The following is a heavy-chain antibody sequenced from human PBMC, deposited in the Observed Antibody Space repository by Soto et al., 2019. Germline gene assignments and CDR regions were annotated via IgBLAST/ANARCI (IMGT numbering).Heavy chain of an antibody. CDR3: ARVRRAAAGYPPPLA. J-gene: IGHJ5*02. V-gene: IGHV4-31*03. CDR2: IYYSGSN. Sequence: QVQLQESGPGLVKPSQTLSLTCTVSGGSISSGGYYWSWNRQHPGKGLEWIGYIYYSGSNYYNPSLKSRVTISVDTSKNQFSLKLSSVTAADTAVYYCARVRRAAAGYPPPLAWGQGTLVTVSS. D-gene: IGHD6-13*01. CDR1: GGSISSGGYY.